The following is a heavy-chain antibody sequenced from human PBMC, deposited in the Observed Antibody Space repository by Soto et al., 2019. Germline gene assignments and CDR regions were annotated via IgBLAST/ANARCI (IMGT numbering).Heavy chain of an antibody. CDR3: VKDLVPGSSGSYVDY. V-gene: IGHV3-23*01. J-gene: IGHJ4*02. CDR2: ISGNGGST. Sequence: GGSLRLSCAASGFTFSSYVMSWVRQAPGKGLEWVSVISGNGGSTYYADSVKGRFTISRDNSKNTLYLQMSSLRAEDTAVYYCVKDLVPGSSGSYVDYWGQGTLVTVSS. CDR1: GFTFSSYV. D-gene: IGHD1-26*01.